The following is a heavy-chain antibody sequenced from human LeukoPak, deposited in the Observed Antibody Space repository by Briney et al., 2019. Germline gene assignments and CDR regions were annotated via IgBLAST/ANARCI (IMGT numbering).Heavy chain of an antibody. Sequence: PSETLSLTCTVSGGSISSSSYYWGWIRQPPGKGLEWIGSIYYSGSTYYNPSLKSRVTISVDTSKNQFSLKLSSVTVADTAVYYCARGSSNWSHEFDPWGQGTLVTVSS. CDR1: GGSISSSSYY. CDR2: IYYSGST. CDR3: ARGSSNWSHEFDP. V-gene: IGHV4-39*01. D-gene: IGHD6-13*01. J-gene: IGHJ5*02.